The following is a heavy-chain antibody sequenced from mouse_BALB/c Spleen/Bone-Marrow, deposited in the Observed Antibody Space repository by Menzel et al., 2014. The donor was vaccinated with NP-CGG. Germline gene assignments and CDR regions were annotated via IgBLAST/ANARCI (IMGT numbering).Heavy chain of an antibody. D-gene: IGHD1-1*01. CDR3: ALLLPYYAMDY. Sequence: VQLQQSGAELVKPGASVKLSCTASGFNIKDTYMHWVKQRPEQGLEWIGRIDPANGNTKYDPKFQGKATITADTSANTAYLQLSSLTSEDTAVYYCALLLPYYAMDYWGQGTSVTVSS. CDR2: IDPANGNT. V-gene: IGHV14-3*02. CDR1: GFNIKDTY. J-gene: IGHJ4*01.